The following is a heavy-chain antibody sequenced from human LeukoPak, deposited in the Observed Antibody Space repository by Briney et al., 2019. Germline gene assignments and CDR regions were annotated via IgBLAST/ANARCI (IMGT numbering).Heavy chain of an antibody. J-gene: IGHJ4*02. V-gene: IGHV4-59*01. CDR1: GGSISSYY. Sequence: SETLSLTCTVSGGSISSYYWNWIRQPPGKGLEWIGYIYYSGSTNYSPSLESRVTMSVDTSKNQFSLKLSSVTAADTAVYYCARGQHSYGYFNGFDYWGQGTLVTVS. CDR2: IYYSGST. CDR3: ARGQHSYGYFNGFDY. D-gene: IGHD5-18*01.